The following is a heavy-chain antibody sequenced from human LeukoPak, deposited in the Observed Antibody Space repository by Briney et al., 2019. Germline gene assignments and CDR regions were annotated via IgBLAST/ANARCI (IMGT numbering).Heavy chain of an antibody. D-gene: IGHD3-10*01. Sequence: GGSLRLSCAASGFTFSDHYIDWVRQAPGKGLEWVGRSRDKGNSYTTAYAASVRGRFNISRDDSKNSLYLQMNSLKIEDTAVYYCTKLARAPRDFDYWGQGTLVTVSS. CDR2: SRDKGNSYTT. J-gene: IGHJ4*01. CDR1: GFTFSDHY. V-gene: IGHV3-72*01. CDR3: TKLARAPRDFDY.